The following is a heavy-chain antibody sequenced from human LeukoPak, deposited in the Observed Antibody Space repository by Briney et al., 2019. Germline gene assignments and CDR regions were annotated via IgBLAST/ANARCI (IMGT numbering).Heavy chain of an antibody. J-gene: IGHJ5*02. D-gene: IGHD2-15*01. CDR2: ILYDGNDE. V-gene: IGHV3-30*02. CDR1: GFTFSNYA. Sequence: GGSLRLSCAASGFTFSNYAMHWVRQAPGKGLEWVAVILYDGNDEYYTDSVKGRFAISRDNSKNTLYLQMNSLRAEDTAVYYCARDGAVGYCSGGSCYSHNWFDPWGQGTLVTVSS. CDR3: ARDGAVGYCSGGSCYSHNWFDP.